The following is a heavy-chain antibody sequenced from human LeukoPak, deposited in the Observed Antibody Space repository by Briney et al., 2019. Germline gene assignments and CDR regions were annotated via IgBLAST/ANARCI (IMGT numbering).Heavy chain of an antibody. CDR1: GGSISSGDYY. J-gene: IGHJ4*02. CDR3: SLQGNYYGSGSYYNDY. V-gene: IGHV4-30-4*01. Sequence: ASETLSLACTVSGGSISSGDYYWSWIRQPPGQGLEWIGYIYYSGSTYYNPSLKSRVTISVDTSKNQFSLKLSSVTAADTAVYYCSLQGNYYGSGSYYNDYWGQGTLVTVSS. CDR2: IYYSGST. D-gene: IGHD3-10*01.